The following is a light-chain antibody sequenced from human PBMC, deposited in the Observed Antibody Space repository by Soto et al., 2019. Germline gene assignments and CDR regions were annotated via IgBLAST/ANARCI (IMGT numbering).Light chain of an antibody. CDR2: DAS. V-gene: IGKV1-5*01. CDR1: QTISSW. Sequence: DIQITQSHSTLSGSVGNRVTITCRASQTISSWLAWYQQKPGKAPQILIYDASKLEPGVPSRLSGGGSGTEFTLTISSLQPDDFATYYCQQYSTYPLTFAGRSNVDIK. J-gene: IGKJ4*01. CDR3: QQYSTYPLT.